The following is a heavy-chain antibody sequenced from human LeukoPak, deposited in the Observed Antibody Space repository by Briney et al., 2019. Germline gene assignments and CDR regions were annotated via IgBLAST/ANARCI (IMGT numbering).Heavy chain of an antibody. V-gene: IGHV5-51*01. D-gene: IGHD6-13*01. CDR3: ARPGSSWSPRSDYYGMDV. CDR1: GYPFSSYW. J-gene: IGHJ6*02. CDR2: IYPGDSDT. Sequence: GESLKISCKGSGYPFSSYWIGWVRQMPGKGLEWMGIIYPGDSDTRYSPSFQGQVTISADKSISTAYLQWSSLKASDTAMYYCARPGSSWSPRSDYYGMDVWGQGTTVAVSS.